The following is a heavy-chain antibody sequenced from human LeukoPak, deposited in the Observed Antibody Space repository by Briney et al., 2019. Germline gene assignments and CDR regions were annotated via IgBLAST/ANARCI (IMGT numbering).Heavy chain of an antibody. J-gene: IGHJ3*01. Sequence: PGGSLRLSCAASGFTLNSYLMSWVRQAPGRGLEWVANINKDGSEENYLDSVKGRFTVSRDNAKNSLYLQMNSLRGEDTAVYYCASVNPNRNALDLWGQGTMVTISS. CDR3: ASVNPNRNALDL. V-gene: IGHV3-7*01. CDR2: INKDGSEE. CDR1: GFTLNSYL. D-gene: IGHD1-14*01.